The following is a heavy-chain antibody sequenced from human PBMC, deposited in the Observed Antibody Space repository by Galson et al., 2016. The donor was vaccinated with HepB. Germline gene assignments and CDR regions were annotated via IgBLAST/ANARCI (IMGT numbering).Heavy chain of an antibody. J-gene: IGHJ4*02. V-gene: IGHV3-30*19. CDR3: GRAQDYGKEPSGPLDY. CDR2: ISYDGSKT. Sequence: SLRLSCAASGFTFNFYIMHWVRQAPSKGLEWVAAISYDGSKTYYADSVKGRFSISRDNSNSMLYLQMNSVRPEDTAVYFCGRAQDYGKEPSGPLDYWGQGSLVTVSS. D-gene: IGHD4-17*01. CDR1: GFTFNFYI.